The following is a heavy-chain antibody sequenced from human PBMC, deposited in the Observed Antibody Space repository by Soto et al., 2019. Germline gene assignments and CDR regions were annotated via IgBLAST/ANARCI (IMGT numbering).Heavy chain of an antibody. CDR2: ISSSGSTI. CDR3: ARAPVDHSNYLDAFDN. CDR1: GFTFSSYE. Sequence: EVQLVESGGGLVQPGGSLRLSCAASGFTFSSYEMNWVRQAPGKGLEWVSYISSSGSTIYYADSVKGRFTISRDNAKNSLYMQMNSLNAEDTDVYYCARAPVDHSNYLDAFDNWGQGTMVTVSS. J-gene: IGHJ3*02. D-gene: IGHD4-4*01. V-gene: IGHV3-48*03.